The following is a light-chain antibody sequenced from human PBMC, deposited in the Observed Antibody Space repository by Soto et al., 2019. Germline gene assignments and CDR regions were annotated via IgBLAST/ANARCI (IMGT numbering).Light chain of an antibody. CDR1: QGISWR. Sequence: DIQMTQSPSTLSASVGDSVTISCRASQGISWRVAWFQQKPGKAPKLLISEASNLEGGVPSRFSGSGYGTEFTLTISSLQPDDFASYSCQQYHTSPWTFGQGTKVEIK. V-gene: IGKV1-5*03. CDR3: QQYHTSPWT. CDR2: EAS. J-gene: IGKJ1*01.